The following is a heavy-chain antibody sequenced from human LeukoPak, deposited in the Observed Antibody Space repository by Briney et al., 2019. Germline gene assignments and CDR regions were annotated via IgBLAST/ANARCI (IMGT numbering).Heavy chain of an antibody. CDR3: AKDGLPYDSSGYYNPQSSYYYYYYMDV. CDR1: GFTFSSYG. V-gene: IGHV3-30*02. CDR2: IRYDGSNK. J-gene: IGHJ6*03. Sequence: GGSLRLSCAAAGFTFSSYGMHWARQAPGKGLEWVAFIRYDGSNKYYADSVKGRFTISRDNSKNTLYLQMNSLRAEDTAVYYCAKDGLPYDSSGYYNPQSSYYYYYYMDVWGKGTTVTVSS. D-gene: IGHD3-22*01.